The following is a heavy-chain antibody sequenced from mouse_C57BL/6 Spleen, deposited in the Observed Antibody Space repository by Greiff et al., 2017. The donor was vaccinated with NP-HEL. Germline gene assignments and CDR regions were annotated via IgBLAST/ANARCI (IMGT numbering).Heavy chain of an antibody. V-gene: IGHV5-16*01. J-gene: IGHJ1*03. D-gene: IGHD1-1*01. CDR1: GFTFSDYY. CDR3: ARDHHDGSSHWYFDV. CDR2: INYDGSST. Sequence: DVKLVESEGGLVQPGSSMKLSCTASGFTFSDYYMAWVRQVPEKGLEWVANINYDGSSTYYLDSLKSRFIISRDNAKNILYLQMSSLKSEDTATYYCARDHHDGSSHWYFDVWGTGTTVTVSS.